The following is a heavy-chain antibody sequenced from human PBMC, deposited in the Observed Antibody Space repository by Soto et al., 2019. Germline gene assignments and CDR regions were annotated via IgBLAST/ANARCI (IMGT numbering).Heavy chain of an antibody. CDR2: ISPTGSYT. CDR3: ATVGPDCVGGSCYFDL. J-gene: IGHJ4*02. Sequence: GGSLILSCAASGFSFSDYYMIWMRQAPGKGLEWLAYISPTGSYTKSADSLNGRLTISRDNAKNSLYLQMRSLRVEDTAVYYCATVGPDCVGGSCYFDLWGQGCLVTV. V-gene: IGHV3-11*06. D-gene: IGHD2-21*01. CDR1: GFSFSDYY.